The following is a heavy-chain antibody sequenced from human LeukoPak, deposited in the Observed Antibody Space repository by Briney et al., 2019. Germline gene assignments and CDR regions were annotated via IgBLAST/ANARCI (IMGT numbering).Heavy chain of an antibody. J-gene: IGHJ5*02. V-gene: IGHV1-18*01. D-gene: IGHD3-10*01. CDR1: GYTFTSYG. Sequence: ASVKVSCKASGYTFTSYGISWVRQAPGQGLEWMGWISAYNGNTNYAQKLQGRVTMTTDTSTSTAYMELRSLRSDDTAVYYCARDLQNGPSITDWFDPWGQGTLVTVSS. CDR2: ISAYNGNT. CDR3: ARDLQNGPSITDWFDP.